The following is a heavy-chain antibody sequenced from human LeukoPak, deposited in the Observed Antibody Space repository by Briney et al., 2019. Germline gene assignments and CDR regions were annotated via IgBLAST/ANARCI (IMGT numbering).Heavy chain of an antibody. J-gene: IGHJ3*02. Sequence: GGSLRLSCAASGFTFSSYGMHWVRQAPGKGLEWVALIWYDGSNKYYADSVKGRFTISRDNSKNTLYLQMNSLRAEDTAVYYCARDRDRGYYDSSGYQGAFDIWGQGTMVTVSS. V-gene: IGHV3-33*01. CDR3: ARDRDRGYYDSSGYQGAFDI. D-gene: IGHD3-22*01. CDR1: GFTFSSYG. CDR2: IWYDGSNK.